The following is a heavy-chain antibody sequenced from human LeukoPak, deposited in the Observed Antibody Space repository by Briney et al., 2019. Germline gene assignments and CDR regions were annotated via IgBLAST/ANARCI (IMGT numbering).Heavy chain of an antibody. Sequence: SVKVSCKASGGTFSSYAISWVRQAPGQGLEWMGGIIPIFGTANYAQKFQGRVTITADESTSTAYMELSSLRSEDTAVYYCARGGYSDILTGYYEYYFDYWAREPWSPSPQ. CDR2: IIPIFGTA. D-gene: IGHD3-9*01. CDR1: GGTFSSYA. CDR3: ARGGYSDILTGYYEYYFDY. V-gene: IGHV1-69*13. J-gene: IGHJ4*02.